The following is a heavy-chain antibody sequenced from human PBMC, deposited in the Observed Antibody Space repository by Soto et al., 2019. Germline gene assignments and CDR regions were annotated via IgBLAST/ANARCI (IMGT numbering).Heavy chain of an antibody. CDR3: ARGSGSYYNTPLGF. Sequence: SETLSLTCTVSGGSMSRGGSMSGGCYYWSWIRQHPGKGLEWIWYIYYSGGTYYNPSLRSRVTISIDTSKNQFSLKLSSVTAADTAVYYCARGSGSYYNTPLGFWGQGTLVSVSS. J-gene: IGHJ4*02. CDR2: IYYSGGT. V-gene: IGHV4-31*03. CDR1: GGSMSRGGSMSGGCYY. D-gene: IGHD3-22*01.